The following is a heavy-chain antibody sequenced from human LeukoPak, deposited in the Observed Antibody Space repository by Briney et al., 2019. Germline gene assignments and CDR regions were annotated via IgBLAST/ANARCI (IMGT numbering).Heavy chain of an antibody. CDR2: IYYSGST. CDR1: GGSISSSSYY. CDR3: ARHGAVLWFGEEIPFDY. J-gene: IGHJ4*02. D-gene: IGHD3-10*01. Sequence: SETLSLTCTVSGGSISSSSYYWGWIRQPPGKGLEWIGSIYYSGSTYYNPSLKSRVTISVDTSKDQFSLKLSSVTAADTAVYYCARHGAVLWFGEEIPFDYWGQGTLVTVSS. V-gene: IGHV4-39*01.